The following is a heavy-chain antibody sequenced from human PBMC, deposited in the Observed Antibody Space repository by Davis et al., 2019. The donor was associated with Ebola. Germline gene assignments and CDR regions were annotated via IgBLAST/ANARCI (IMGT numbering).Heavy chain of an antibody. CDR1: GYTFTSYY. D-gene: IGHD5-24*01. CDR2: INPSGGST. J-gene: IGHJ6*02. CDR3: ARDDNSDYYYYGMDV. V-gene: IGHV1-46*03. Sequence: AASVKVSCKASGYTFTSYYMHWVRQAPGQGLEWMGIINPSGGSTSYAQKFQGRVTMTRDTSTSTVYMELSSLRSEDTAVYYCARDDNSDYYYYGMDVWGQGTTVTVSS.